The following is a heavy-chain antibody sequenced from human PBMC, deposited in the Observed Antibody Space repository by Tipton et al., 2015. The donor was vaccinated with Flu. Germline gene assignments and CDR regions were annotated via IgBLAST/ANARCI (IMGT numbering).Heavy chain of an antibody. CDR2: IFHSGNT. D-gene: IGHD4-11*01. J-gene: IGHJ5*02. V-gene: IGHV4-39*07. CDR1: GDSIRSSNYY. CDR3: ARRDYSNYVSEPKNWFDP. Sequence: TLSLTCVVSGDSIRSSNYYWGWIRQPPGKGLEWIGNIFHSGNTYLNPSLKSRVAISVDTSKNQFSLKLSPVTAADTAVYYCARRDYSNYVSEPKNWFDPWGQGALVTVSS.